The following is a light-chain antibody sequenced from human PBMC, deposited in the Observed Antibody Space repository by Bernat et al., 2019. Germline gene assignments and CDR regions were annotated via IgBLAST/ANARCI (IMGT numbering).Light chain of an antibody. J-gene: IGLJ1*01. CDR2: SNN. V-gene: IGLV1-44*01. Sequence: QFVLTQPPSVSATPGQRVIISCSGSSSNIGSDTVNWYQQVPGTAPKLLVYSNNRRPSGVPDRFSGSKSGTSASLAIGGLQSEDEADYYCASLDSSLKGYVFGTGTKVTVL. CDR3: ASLDSSLKGYV. CDR1: SSNIGSDT.